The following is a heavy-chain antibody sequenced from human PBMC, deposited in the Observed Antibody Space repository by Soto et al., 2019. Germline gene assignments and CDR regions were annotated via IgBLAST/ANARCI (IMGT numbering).Heavy chain of an antibody. Sequence: PSQTLSLTCAISGDSVSSNSAAWNWIRQSPSGGLEWLGRTYYRSRWYNDYAVSVRSRITINPDTSKNQFSLHLNSVTPEDTAVYYCARGTHNDYGDYCWYFDLWGRGTLVTVSS. V-gene: IGHV6-1*01. D-gene: IGHD4-17*01. CDR1: GDSVSSNSAA. J-gene: IGHJ2*01. CDR3: ARGTHNDYGDYCWYFDL. CDR2: TYYRSRWYN.